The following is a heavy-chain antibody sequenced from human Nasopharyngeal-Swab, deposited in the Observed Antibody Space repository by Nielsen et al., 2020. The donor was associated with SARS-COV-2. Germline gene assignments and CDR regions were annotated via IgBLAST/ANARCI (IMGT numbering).Heavy chain of an antibody. CDR2: IYYSGST. Sequence: LRLSCTVSGGSISSGNYYWSWIRQPPAKGLEWIGYIYYSGSTYYNPSLKSRVTISVDTSKNQFTLKLSSVTAADTAVYYCARWYSGSSGADYFDYWGQGTLFTVSS. CDR1: GGSISSGNYY. J-gene: IGHJ4*02. CDR3: ARWYSGSSGADYFDY. D-gene: IGHD6-6*01. V-gene: IGHV4-30-4*01.